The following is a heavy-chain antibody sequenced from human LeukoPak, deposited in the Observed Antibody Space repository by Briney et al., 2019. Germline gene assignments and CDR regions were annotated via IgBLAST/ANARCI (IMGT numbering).Heavy chain of an antibody. Sequence: TGRSLRLSCSASGFTFSSYAMHWVRQDPGKGLEYVSAISSNGGSTYYADSVKGRFTISRDNSKNTLYLQMSSLRAEDTAVYYCVKWTHYCDSSGYPYFDYWGQGTLVTVSS. CDR2: ISSNGGST. V-gene: IGHV3-64D*06. CDR1: GFTFSSYA. CDR3: VKWTHYCDSSGYPYFDY. D-gene: IGHD3-22*01. J-gene: IGHJ4*02.